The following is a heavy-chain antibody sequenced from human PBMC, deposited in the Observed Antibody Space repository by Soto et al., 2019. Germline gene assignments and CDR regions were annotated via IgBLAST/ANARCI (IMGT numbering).Heavy chain of an antibody. CDR3: VRRVSGNYDY. Sequence: EVQLAESGGGMVQPGGSLRLSCVASGFTFSSYDMHWVRQAPGKGLEYVSSISSNGGTTYYGNSVKCRFTISRDNSKITLYLQMGSLRAEDMAVYYCVRRVSGNYDYWGQGTLVTVSS. D-gene: IGHD1-7*01. CDR2: ISSNGGTT. CDR1: GFTFSSYD. V-gene: IGHV3-64*01. J-gene: IGHJ4*02.